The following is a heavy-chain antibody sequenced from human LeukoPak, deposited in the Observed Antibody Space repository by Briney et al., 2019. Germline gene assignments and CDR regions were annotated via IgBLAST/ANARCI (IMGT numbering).Heavy chain of an antibody. J-gene: IGHJ4*02. V-gene: IGHV1-2*02. CDR2: INPKTGGT. CDR1: GYTFTDHY. CDR3: VRDESSILRFLEWLYYFHY. D-gene: IGHD3-3*01. Sequence: ASVKVSCKASGYTFTDHYMHWVRQAPGQGLEWMGWINPKTGGTNYAQKFQGRVTMTRDTSISTAYMEVRRLRSDDTAVYYCVRDESSILRFLEWLYYFHYWGQGTLVSVSS.